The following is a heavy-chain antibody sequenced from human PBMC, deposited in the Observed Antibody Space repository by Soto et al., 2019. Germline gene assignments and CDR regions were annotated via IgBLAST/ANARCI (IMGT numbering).Heavy chain of an antibody. CDR3: ARSPGRIFDV. V-gene: IGHV5-51*01. CDR2: IYPDDSDT. CDR1: GYTFTTNW. Sequence: GESLKISCKGSGYTFTTNWIGWVRQMPGKGLEWLGIIYPDDSDTRYNPSFQGQVTMSADKSINTAYLQWSSLRASDTAMYYCARSPGRIFDVWGQGTMVTVS. J-gene: IGHJ3*01.